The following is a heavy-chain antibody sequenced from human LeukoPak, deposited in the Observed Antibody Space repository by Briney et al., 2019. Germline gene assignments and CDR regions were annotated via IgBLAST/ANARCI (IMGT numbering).Heavy chain of an antibody. J-gene: IGHJ4*02. V-gene: IGHV3-23*01. D-gene: IGHD2-2*01. CDR1: GFIFSNYP. CDR2: ISGFGDKT. Sequence: GGSLRLSCAASGFIFSNYPMTWVRQAPGKGLEWVSAISGFGDKTVYADSVKGRFTISRDNSQSTLYLQMNSLRAEDTAVYYCARDLPTALWGQGTLVTVSS. CDR3: ARDLPTAL.